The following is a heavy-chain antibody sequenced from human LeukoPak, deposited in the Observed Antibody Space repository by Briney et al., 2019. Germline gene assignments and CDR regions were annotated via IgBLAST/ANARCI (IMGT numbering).Heavy chain of an antibody. CDR2: ISAYNGNT. Sequence: GASVKVSCKASGYTFTSYGISWVRQAPGQGLEWMGWISAYNGNTNYAQKLQGRVTMTTDTSTSTAYMELRSLRSDDTAVYYCARDTPEELAPYYMDVWGKGTTVTVSS. V-gene: IGHV1-18*01. CDR1: GYTFTSYG. CDR3: ARDTPEELAPYYMDV. D-gene: IGHD1-14*01. J-gene: IGHJ6*03.